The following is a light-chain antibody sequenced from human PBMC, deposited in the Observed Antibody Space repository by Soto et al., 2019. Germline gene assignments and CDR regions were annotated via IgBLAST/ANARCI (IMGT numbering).Light chain of an antibody. Sequence: DIVLTQSPGTLSLSPGERATLSCRASQSVSSYLAWYQQKPGQAPRLLIYDASNRATGIPARFSGSGSGTDFTLTISSLEPEDFAVYYCQQRSNWPSTFGQGTRLEIK. CDR3: QQRSNWPST. V-gene: IGKV3-11*01. CDR1: QSVSSY. CDR2: DAS. J-gene: IGKJ5*01.